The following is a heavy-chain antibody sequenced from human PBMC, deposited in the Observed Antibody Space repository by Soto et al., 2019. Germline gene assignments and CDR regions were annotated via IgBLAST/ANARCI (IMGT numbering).Heavy chain of an antibody. J-gene: IGHJ6*02. CDR2: IIPIFGTA. V-gene: IGHV1-69*13. CDR3: ARDYCSSTSCPAYDYGMIV. CDR1: GGTFSSYA. D-gene: IGHD2-2*01. Sequence: SVKVSCKASGGTFSSYAISWVRQAPGQGLEWMGGIIPIFGTANYAQKFQGRVTITADESTSTAYMELSSLRSEDTAVYYCARDYCSSTSCPAYDYGMIVWGQGTTLTFSS.